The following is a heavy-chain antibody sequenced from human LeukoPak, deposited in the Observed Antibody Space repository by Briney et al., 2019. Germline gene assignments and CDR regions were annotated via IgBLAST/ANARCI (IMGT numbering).Heavy chain of an antibody. CDR2: ISGSGGST. J-gene: IGHJ4*02. CDR3: ARGGSLQLWTPDYFDY. V-gene: IGHV3-23*01. CDR1: GFTFNNYA. D-gene: IGHD5-18*01. Sequence: GGSLRLSCAASGFTFNNYAMSWVRQAPGKGLEWVSAISGSGGSTYYADSVKGRFTISRDNAKNSLYLQMNSLRAEDTAVYYCARGGSLQLWTPDYFDYWGQGTLVTVSS.